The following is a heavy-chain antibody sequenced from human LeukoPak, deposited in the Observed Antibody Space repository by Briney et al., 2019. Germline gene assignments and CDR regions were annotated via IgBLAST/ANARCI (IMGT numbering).Heavy chain of an antibody. CDR3: AREGYYDSSGQNWFDP. CDR2: ISGSGGST. Sequence: GGTLRLSCAASGFTFSSYAMSWVRQAPGKGLEWVSAISGSGGSTYYADSVKGRFTISRDNSKNTVYLQMNSLRAEDTAVYYCAREGYYDSSGQNWFDPWGQGTLVTVSS. CDR1: GFTFSSYA. D-gene: IGHD3-22*01. V-gene: IGHV3-23*01. J-gene: IGHJ5*02.